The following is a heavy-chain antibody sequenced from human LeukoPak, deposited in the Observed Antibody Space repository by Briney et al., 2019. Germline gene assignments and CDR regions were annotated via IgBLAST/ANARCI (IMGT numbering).Heavy chain of an antibody. V-gene: IGHV3-30*18. CDR3: AKGPLRGTATAIDY. CDR1: GFTFNNYG. Sequence: GGSLRLSCAASGFTFNNYGMHWVRQAPGKGLEWVAVISYDGRNKHYPDSVKGRFTISRDISTDTLWLQMDSLRTEDTAVYYCAKGPLRGTATAIDYWGQGTLVTVSS. CDR2: ISYDGRNK. J-gene: IGHJ4*02. D-gene: IGHD5-18*01.